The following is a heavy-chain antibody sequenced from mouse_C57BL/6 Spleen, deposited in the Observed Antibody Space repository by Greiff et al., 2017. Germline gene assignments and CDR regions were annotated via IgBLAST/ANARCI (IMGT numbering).Heavy chain of an antibody. Sequence: EVQLQESGPELVKPGASVKMSCKASGYTFTDYNMHWVKQSHGKSLEWIGYINPNNGGTSYNQKFKGKATLTVNKSSSTAYMELRSLTSEDSAVYYCAREGVRGSSYGFDYWGQGTTLTVSS. V-gene: IGHV1-22*01. CDR1: GYTFTDYN. CDR2: INPNNGGT. CDR3: AREGVRGSSYGFDY. J-gene: IGHJ2*01. D-gene: IGHD1-1*01.